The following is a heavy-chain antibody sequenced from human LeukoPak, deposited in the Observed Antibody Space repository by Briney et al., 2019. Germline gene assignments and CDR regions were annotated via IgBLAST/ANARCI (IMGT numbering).Heavy chain of an antibody. Sequence: ASVKVSCKVSGYTLTELSMHWVRQAPGKGLEWMGGFDPEDGETIYAQKFQGRVTITADESTSTAYMELSSLRSEDTAVYYCATAKSITMVRGVIIPPFDYWGQGTLVTVSS. V-gene: IGHV1-24*01. CDR1: GYTLTELS. CDR2: FDPEDGET. CDR3: ATAKSITMVRGVIIPPFDY. D-gene: IGHD3-10*01. J-gene: IGHJ4*02.